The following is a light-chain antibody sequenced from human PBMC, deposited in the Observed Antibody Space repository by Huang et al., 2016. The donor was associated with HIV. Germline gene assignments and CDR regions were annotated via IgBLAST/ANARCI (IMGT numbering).Light chain of an antibody. CDR1: RTITPN. V-gene: IGKV3-15*01. CDR3: HQYNDWPPELT. CDR2: GAS. J-gene: IGKJ4*01. Sequence: EIVLTQSPATLSVSLGERATLSCRASRTITPNLAWYQQIPGQGPRLLVYGASTRATGGPARFRGSGAGTEFALTSSSLLSQDAAIYYCHQYNDWPPELTFGGGTRVEI.